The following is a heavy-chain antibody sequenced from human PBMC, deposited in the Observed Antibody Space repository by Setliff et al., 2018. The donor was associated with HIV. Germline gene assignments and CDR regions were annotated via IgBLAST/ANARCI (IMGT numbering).Heavy chain of an antibody. D-gene: IGHD1-20*01. V-gene: IGHV4-34*01. CDR3: ARDRSNWNYYYYYMDG. CDR2: IDHSGST. Sequence: SETLSLTCAVYGGSVSGYYWSWIRQPPGKGLEWIGEIDHSGSTNYNPSLKSRVTISVDTSKNQFSLKLSSVTAAATAVYYCARDRSNWNYYYYYMDGWGKGTTVTVSS. J-gene: IGHJ6*03. CDR1: GGSVSGYY.